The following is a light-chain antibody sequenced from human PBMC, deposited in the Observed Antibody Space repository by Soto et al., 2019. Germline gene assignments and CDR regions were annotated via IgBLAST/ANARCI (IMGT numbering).Light chain of an antibody. CDR3: QQYFEWPPMT. J-gene: IGKJ1*01. V-gene: IGKV3-15*01. CDR2: GAS. CDR1: ETVATN. Sequence: EVVMTQSPATLSASPGERATLSCWASETVATNLAWYQQKPGQAPRLLISGASTRAAGISDRFRGSGSGTEFTLTTSSLRSEHSGIYYCQQYFEWPPMTFGQGTKVEI.